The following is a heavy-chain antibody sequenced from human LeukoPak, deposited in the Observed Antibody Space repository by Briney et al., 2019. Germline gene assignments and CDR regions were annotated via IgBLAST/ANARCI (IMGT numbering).Heavy chain of an antibody. V-gene: IGHV4-39*07. Sequence: PSETLSLTCTVSGGSISSSSYYWGWIRQPPGKGLEWIGSIYYSGSTYYNPSLKSRVTISVDTPKNQFSLKLNSVTAADTAVYYCARDHACSNGVCSYFDYWGQGTPVTVSS. D-gene: IGHD2-8*01. CDR1: GGSISSSSYY. CDR2: IYYSGST. J-gene: IGHJ4*02. CDR3: ARDHACSNGVCSYFDY.